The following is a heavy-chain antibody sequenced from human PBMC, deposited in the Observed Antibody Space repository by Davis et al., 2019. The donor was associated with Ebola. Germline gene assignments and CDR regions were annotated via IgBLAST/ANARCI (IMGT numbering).Heavy chain of an antibody. J-gene: IGHJ4*02. D-gene: IGHD1-26*01. Sequence: AASVKVSRKASGYTFTSYYMHWVRQAPGQGLEWMGIINPSGGSTSYAQKFQGRVTITADKSTSTAYMELSSLRSEDTAVYYCARSGRDIVGATMDYWGQGTLVTVSS. V-gene: IGHV1-46*01. CDR3: ARSGRDIVGATMDY. CDR1: GYTFTSYY. CDR2: INPSGGST.